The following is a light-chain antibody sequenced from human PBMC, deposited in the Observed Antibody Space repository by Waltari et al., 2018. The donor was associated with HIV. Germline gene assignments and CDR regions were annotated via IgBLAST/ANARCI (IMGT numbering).Light chain of an antibody. CDR1: SSDVGGYNY. Sequence: QSALTQPASVSGSPGQSIIISCTGTSSDVGGYNYVSWYQQHPGKAPKLIIFDVGNRPSGVSNRFSGSKSGNTASLTISVLQTEDEADYYCNSYTSTTTRWLFGGGTRLTVL. CDR2: DVG. V-gene: IGLV2-14*03. J-gene: IGLJ3*02. CDR3: NSYTSTTTRWL.